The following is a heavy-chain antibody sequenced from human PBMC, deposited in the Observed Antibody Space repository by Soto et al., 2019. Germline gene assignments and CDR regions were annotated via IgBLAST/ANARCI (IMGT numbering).Heavy chain of an antibody. CDR1: GYTFTSYD. D-gene: IGHD3-3*01. J-gene: IGHJ5*02. CDR3: ARGSHITIFGVVIIPTYSFDP. CDR2: VNPNSGDT. Sequence: GASVKVSCKASGYTFTSYDMHWVRQATGQGLEWMGWVNPNSGDTDYAQKFQGRVTMTSTTSISTAYMELSSLRSEDTAVYYCARGSHITIFGVVIIPTYSFDPWGQGTLVTVSS. V-gene: IGHV1-8*01.